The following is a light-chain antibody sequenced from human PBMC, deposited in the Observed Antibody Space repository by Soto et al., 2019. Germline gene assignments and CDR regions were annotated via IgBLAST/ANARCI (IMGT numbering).Light chain of an antibody. CDR3: QVWDPSSDPNYV. J-gene: IGLJ1*01. CDR2: DDS. CDR1: NIGSKS. V-gene: IGLV3-21*02. Sequence: SYELTQPPSVSVAPGQTARITCGGNNIGSKSVHWYQQKPGQAPVLVVYDDSDRPSGIPERFSGSKSGNTATLTISRVEVGDEADYFCQVWDPSSDPNYVFGTGTKVTLL.